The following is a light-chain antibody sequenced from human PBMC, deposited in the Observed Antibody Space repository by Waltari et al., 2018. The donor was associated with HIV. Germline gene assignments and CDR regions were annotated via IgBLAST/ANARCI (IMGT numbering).Light chain of an antibody. CDR1: SSNIGNNP. Sequence: QSVLTQPPSASGSPGQTVTISCSGSSSNIGNNPTNWYPQLPGTTPPLLVSSDHPRPSGGPDRCSGSKSCTSAALASSGLQSEDEGDYYCASWDNSLDGRVFGGRTKLTVL. CDR2: SDH. V-gene: IGLV1-44*01. CDR3: ASWDNSLDGRV. J-gene: IGLJ2*01.